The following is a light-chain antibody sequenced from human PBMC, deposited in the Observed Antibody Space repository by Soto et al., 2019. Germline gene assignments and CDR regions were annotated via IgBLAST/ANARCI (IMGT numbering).Light chain of an antibody. CDR3: QQYGSIPWT. Sequence: IVFTQSPVTLSLSPGEIATLSCRASQSVSSSYLAWYQQKPGQAPRLLIYGASSRATGIPDRFSGSGSGTDFTLTISRLEPEDFAVYYCQQYGSIPWTFSQETKVDIK. CDR1: QSVSSSY. V-gene: IGKV3-20*01. CDR2: GAS. J-gene: IGKJ1*01.